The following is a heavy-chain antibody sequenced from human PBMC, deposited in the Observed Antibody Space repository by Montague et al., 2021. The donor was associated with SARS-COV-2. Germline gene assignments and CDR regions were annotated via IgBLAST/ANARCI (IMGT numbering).Heavy chain of an antibody. Sequence: TLSLTCTVSGGSISSGGYYWSWIRQHPGKGLEWIGYIYYSGSTYYNPSLKSRVTISVDTSKNQFPLKLSSVTAADTAVYYCARDTGISGAFDIWGQGTMVTVSS. J-gene: IGHJ3*02. D-gene: IGHD2-15*01. CDR3: ARDTGISGAFDI. CDR2: IYYSGST. V-gene: IGHV4-31*03. CDR1: GGSISSGGYY.